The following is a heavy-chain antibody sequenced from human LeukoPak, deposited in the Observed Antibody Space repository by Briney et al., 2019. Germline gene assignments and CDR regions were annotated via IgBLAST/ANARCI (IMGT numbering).Heavy chain of an antibody. D-gene: IGHD3-22*01. CDR1: GGSFSGYY. CDR3: ASSHYYDSSGYYPIYYMDV. V-gene: IGHV4-34*01. Sequence: SETLSLTCAVFGGSFSGYYWGWIRQPPGKGVGWIGGINHSGSTNYNPSLKSRVTISVDTSKNQFSLKLSSVTAADTAVYYCASSHYYDSSGYYPIYYMDVWGKGTTVTVSS. J-gene: IGHJ6*03. CDR2: INHSGST.